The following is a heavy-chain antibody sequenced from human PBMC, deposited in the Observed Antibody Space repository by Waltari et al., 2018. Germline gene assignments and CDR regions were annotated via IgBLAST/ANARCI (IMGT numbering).Heavy chain of an antibody. CDR2: ISTRGGSA. CDR1: GFAFSNSA. V-gene: IGHV3-23*01. D-gene: IGHD6-19*01. Sequence: EVHLLESGGDLVQTGGSLRLSCAAPGFAFSNSAMSRVRQAPGKGLEWVSVISTRGGSAKYADSVQGRFTISRDNSKKTLHLQMNSLRVEDTAVYYCAKGTERYGGWAPIFDSWGQGTQVTVSS. J-gene: IGHJ4*02. CDR3: AKGTERYGGWAPIFDS.